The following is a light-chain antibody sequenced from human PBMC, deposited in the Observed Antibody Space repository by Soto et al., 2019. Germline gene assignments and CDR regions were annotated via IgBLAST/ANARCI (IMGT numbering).Light chain of an antibody. V-gene: IGLV2-8*01. CDR1: SSDVGGYNY. CDR3: SLYTTASTYV. J-gene: IGLJ1*01. CDR2: EVS. Sequence: QSVLTQPPSASGSPGQSVTISCTGTSSDVGGYNYVSWYQQHPGKAPKLMIYEVSKRPSGVPDRFSGSKSGNTASLTISGLQAEDEAEYYCSLYTTASTYVFGTGTKLTVL.